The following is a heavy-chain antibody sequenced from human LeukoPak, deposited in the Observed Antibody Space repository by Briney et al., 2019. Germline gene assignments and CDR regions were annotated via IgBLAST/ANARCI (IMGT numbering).Heavy chain of an antibody. CDR2: ISAYNNYT. V-gene: IGHV1-18*01. Sequence: GASVKVSCKASGYTFRSYGISWVRQAPGQGLEWMGKISAYNNYTTYAQKFQGRIAMTTDTSTNTAYMDLRSLRSDDTAFYYCAREGADDHGRLLWFDPWGQGTLVTVSS. CDR1: GYTFRSYG. D-gene: IGHD4-17*01. J-gene: IGHJ5*02. CDR3: AREGADDHGRLLWFDP.